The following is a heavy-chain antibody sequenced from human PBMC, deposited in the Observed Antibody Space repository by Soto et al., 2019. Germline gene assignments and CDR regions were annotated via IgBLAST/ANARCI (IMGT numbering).Heavy chain of an antibody. Sequence: QVQLVESGGGVVQPGRSLRLSCAASGFPFSSYGMHWVRQAPGKGLDWVALISYDGTNQYYADSVKGRFTVSRDNSKNTQYLHMSSMTAEDTAVYSCAGGRYNLDSCAQGTLFSSSS. J-gene: IGHJ4*02. CDR1: GFPFSSYG. V-gene: IGHV3-30*03. CDR3: AGGRYNLDS. CDR2: ISYDGTNQ. D-gene: IGHD6-19*01.